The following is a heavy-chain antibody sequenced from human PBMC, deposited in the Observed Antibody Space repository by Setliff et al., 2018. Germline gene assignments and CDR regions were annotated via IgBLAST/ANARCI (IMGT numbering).Heavy chain of an antibody. CDR1: GGFISTTNYF. CDR2: LYYTGAT. V-gene: IGHV4-39*07. Sequence: SETLSLTCTVSGGFISTTNYFWGWIRQPPGGGLEWIGILYYTGATYYNPSLKSRVTISVDTPNNQFSLKLSSVTAADTAVFYCARGYAARVGFGNWFDPWGQGTLVTVS. D-gene: IGHD6-6*01. J-gene: IGHJ5*02. CDR3: ARGYAARVGFGNWFDP.